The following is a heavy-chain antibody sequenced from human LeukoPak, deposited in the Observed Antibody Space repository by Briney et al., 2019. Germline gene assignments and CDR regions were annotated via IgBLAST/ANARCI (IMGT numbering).Heavy chain of an antibody. CDR1: GVSVSTVGYS. D-gene: IGHD5-24*01. J-gene: IGHJ4*02. CDR2: IFPTGST. CDR3: ARMAGRTVDH. Sequence: SQTLSLTCTVSGVSVSTVGYSWAWIRQAPQKGLEWIGYIFPTGSTSHNPSLKSRLTISLERSNNQSSLSLNSVSAADTAVYYCARMAGRTVDHWGQGTLVTVTS. V-gene: IGHV4-30-2*01.